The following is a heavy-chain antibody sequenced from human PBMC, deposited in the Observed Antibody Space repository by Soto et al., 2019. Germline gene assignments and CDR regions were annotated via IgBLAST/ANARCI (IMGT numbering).Heavy chain of an antibody. CDR3: ARVMAYEQQLVPFDY. D-gene: IGHD6-13*01. J-gene: IGHJ4*02. V-gene: IGHV1-2*02. CDR2: VNPHTGGT. CDR1: GYTFIGYY. Sequence: QVQLVQSGAEVKKPGASVKVSCKTSGYTFIGYYLNWVRQAPGQGLEWMGWVNPHTGGTHYAQKFDGRVTMTRDPSTYTAYMELSGLKFDDTATYFCARVMAYEQQLVPFDYWGQGTLVTVSS.